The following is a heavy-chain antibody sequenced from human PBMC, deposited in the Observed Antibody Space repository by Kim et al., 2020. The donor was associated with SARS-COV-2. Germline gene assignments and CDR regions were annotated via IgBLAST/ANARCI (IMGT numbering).Heavy chain of an antibody. V-gene: IGHV3-30*18. CDR2: ISYDGSNK. CDR1: GFTFSSYG. D-gene: IGHD3-10*01. CDR3: AKDLTVWFGESGAFDI. J-gene: IGHJ3*02. Sequence: GGSLRLSCAASGFTFSSYGMHWVRQAPGKGLEWVAVISYDGSNKYYADSVKGRFTISRDNSKNTLYLQMNSLRAEDTAVYYCAKDLTVWFGESGAFDIWGQGPMVTGSS.